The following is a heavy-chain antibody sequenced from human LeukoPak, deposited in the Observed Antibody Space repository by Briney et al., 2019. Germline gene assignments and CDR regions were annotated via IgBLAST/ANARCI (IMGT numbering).Heavy chain of an antibody. Sequence: PGGSLRLSCAASGFTFSSYSMNWVRQAPGKGLEWVSYISSDTTYTDYADSVKGRFTISRDNAKKLLYLQMNSLRAEDTAIYYCARDQSITTFGAFDIWGQGTMVTVSS. V-gene: IGHV3-21*05. CDR2: ISSDTTYT. CDR1: GFTFSSYS. J-gene: IGHJ3*02. D-gene: IGHD3-10*02. CDR3: ARDQSITTFGAFDI.